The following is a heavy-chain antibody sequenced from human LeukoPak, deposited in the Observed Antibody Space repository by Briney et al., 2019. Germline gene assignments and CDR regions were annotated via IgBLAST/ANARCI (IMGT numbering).Heavy chain of an antibody. D-gene: IGHD1-26*01. CDR2: IYYSGST. CDR3: ARVGASDAFDI. J-gene: IGHJ3*02. Sequence: KPSETLSLTCTVSGGSISSYYWSWIRQPPGKGLEWIGYIYYSGSTNYNPSLKSRVTISVDTSKNQFSLKLSSVTAADAAVYYCARVGASDAFDIWGQGTMVTVSS. V-gene: IGHV4-59*01. CDR1: GGSISSYY.